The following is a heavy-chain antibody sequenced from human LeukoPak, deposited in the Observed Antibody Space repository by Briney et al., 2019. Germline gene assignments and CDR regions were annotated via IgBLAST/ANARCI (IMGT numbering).Heavy chain of an antibody. CDR2: INHSGST. CDR1: GGSISNYY. D-gene: IGHD2-2*01. CDR3: ARGSGCSSTSCYFRY. Sequence: PSETLSLTCTVSGGSISNYYWSWIRQPPGKGLEWIGEINHSGSTNYNPSLKSRVTISVDTSKNQFSLKLSSVTAADTAVYYCARGSGCSSTSCYFRYWGQGTLVTVSS. J-gene: IGHJ4*02. V-gene: IGHV4-34*01.